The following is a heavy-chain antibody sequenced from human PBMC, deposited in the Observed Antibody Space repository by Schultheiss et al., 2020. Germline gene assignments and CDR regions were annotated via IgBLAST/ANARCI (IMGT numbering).Heavy chain of an antibody. CDR2: IKSKTDGGTT. CDR3: TTDQGRWQPFFDY. J-gene: IGHJ4*02. CDR1: GFTVSSNY. Sequence: GGSLRLSCAASGFTVSSNYMSWVRQAPGKGLEWVGRIKSKTDGGTTDYAAPVKGRFTISRDDSKNTLYLQMNSLKTEDTAVYYCTTDQGRWQPFFDYWGQGTRVTVSS. D-gene: IGHD5-24*01. V-gene: IGHV3-15*01.